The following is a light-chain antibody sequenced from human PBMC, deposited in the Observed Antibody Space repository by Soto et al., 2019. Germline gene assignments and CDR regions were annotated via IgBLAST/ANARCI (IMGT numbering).Light chain of an antibody. CDR2: GAS. CDR3: QQYLTWPADT. V-gene: IGKV3-15*01. Sequence: EIVMTQSPASLSVSPGERATLSYRASQTVDSNLAWYQQKPGQAPRLLIYGASTRATGIPARFSGSGSGTEFTLTISSLQSEDFALYYCQQYLTWPADTFGPGTKVDIK. J-gene: IGKJ3*01. CDR1: QTVDSN.